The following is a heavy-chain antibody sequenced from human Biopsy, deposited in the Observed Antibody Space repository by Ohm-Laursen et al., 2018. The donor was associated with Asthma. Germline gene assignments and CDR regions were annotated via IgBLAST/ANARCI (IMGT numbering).Heavy chain of an antibody. J-gene: IGHJ2*01. CDR3: ARIKIRIGAGTDRYFDL. CDR2: IDPNSGGT. CDR1: GYPFTDYY. Sequence: SVKVSCKASGYPFTDYYVHWVRQAPGQGLEWVGRIDPNSGGTNYAQKFLGRVTMTRDTSVNTAFMVLSRLRSDDTAVYYCARIKIRIGAGTDRYFDLWGRGTLVTVSS. V-gene: IGHV1-2*06. D-gene: IGHD3-16*01.